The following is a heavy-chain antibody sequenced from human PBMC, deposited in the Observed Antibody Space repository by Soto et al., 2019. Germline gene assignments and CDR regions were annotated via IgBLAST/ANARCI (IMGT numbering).Heavy chain of an antibody. CDR3: ARGWYDSSGYYPTLNDAFDI. CDR1: GFSFPDYD. V-gene: IGHV3-30-3*01. Sequence: GGSLRLSCAASGFSFPDYDMNWVRQAPGKGLEWVAVISYDGSNKYYADSVKGRFTISRDNSKNTLYLQMNSLRAEDTAVYYCARGWYDSSGYYPTLNDAFDIWGQGTMVTVSS. J-gene: IGHJ3*02. D-gene: IGHD3-22*01. CDR2: ISYDGSNK.